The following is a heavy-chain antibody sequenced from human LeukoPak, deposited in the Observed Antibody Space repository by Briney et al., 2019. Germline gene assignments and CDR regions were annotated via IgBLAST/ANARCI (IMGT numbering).Heavy chain of an antibody. CDR2: INQDGSKK. Sequence: QTGGSLRLSCAASGFSFSSDWMNWVRLAPGKGLEWVANINQDGSKKYYVDSVKGRFTISRDNAKNSLYLQMNSLRAEDTAVYYCARDPDILTGVAYDFWGQGTMVTVSS. CDR1: GFSFSSDW. CDR3: ARDPDILTGVAYDF. D-gene: IGHD3-9*01. V-gene: IGHV3-7*05. J-gene: IGHJ3*01.